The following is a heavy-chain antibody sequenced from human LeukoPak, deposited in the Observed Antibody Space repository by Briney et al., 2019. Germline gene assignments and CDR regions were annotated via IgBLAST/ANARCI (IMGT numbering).Heavy chain of an antibody. CDR1: GFTFSSYA. D-gene: IGHD3-3*01. J-gene: IGHJ6*03. CDR2: ISSSGSTI. V-gene: IGHV3-48*04. Sequence: LPGGSLRLSCAASGFTFSSYAMSWVRQAPGKGLEWVSYISSSGSTIYYADSVKGRFTISRDNAKNSLYLQMNSLRAEDTAVYYCARVSEYYDFWSGKSGYYMDVWGKGTTVTVSS. CDR3: ARVSEYYDFWSGKSGYYMDV.